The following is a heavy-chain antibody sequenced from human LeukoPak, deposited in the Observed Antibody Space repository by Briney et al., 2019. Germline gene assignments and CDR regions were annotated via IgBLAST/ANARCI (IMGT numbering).Heavy chain of an antibody. Sequence: GGSLRLSCAASGFTFSRYSMNWVRQAPGKGLEWVSSISSSSSYIYYADSVKGRFTISRDNAKNSLYLQMNSLRAEDKAVYYCARDLGYCSSTSCQPASYYYYMDVWGKGTTVTVSS. D-gene: IGHD2-2*01. CDR2: ISSSSSYI. V-gene: IGHV3-21*01. J-gene: IGHJ6*03. CDR1: GFTFSRYS. CDR3: ARDLGYCSSTSCQPASYYYYMDV.